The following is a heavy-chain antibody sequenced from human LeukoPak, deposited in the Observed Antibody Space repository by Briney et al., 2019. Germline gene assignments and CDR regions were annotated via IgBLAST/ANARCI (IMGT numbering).Heavy chain of an antibody. CDR2: IYDSGST. V-gene: IGHV4-59*01. D-gene: IGHD1-26*01. Sequence: PSETLSLTCTVSGGSISSFHWSWIRQPPGKGLEHIGNIYDSGSTYHNPSLKSRVTISVDTSKNQFSLKLSSVTAADTAVYYCARIYSGRSYYFDCWGQGTLVTVSS. J-gene: IGHJ4*02. CDR3: ARIYSGRSYYFDC. CDR1: GGSISSFH.